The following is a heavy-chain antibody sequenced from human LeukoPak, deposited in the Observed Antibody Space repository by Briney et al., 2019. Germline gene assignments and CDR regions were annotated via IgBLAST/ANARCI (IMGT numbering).Heavy chain of an antibody. D-gene: IGHD3-10*01. CDR3: AKDSGLGTMVRGALDY. V-gene: IGHV3-43*01. J-gene: IGHJ4*02. CDR1: GFTFDDYT. Sequence: PGGSLRLSCAASGFTFDDYTMHWVRQAPGRGLEWVSLITWNAGSTYYADSVRGRFTISRDNSKNSLYLQMNSLRTEDTALYYCAKDSGLGTMVRGALDYWGQGTLVTVSS. CDR2: ITWNAGST.